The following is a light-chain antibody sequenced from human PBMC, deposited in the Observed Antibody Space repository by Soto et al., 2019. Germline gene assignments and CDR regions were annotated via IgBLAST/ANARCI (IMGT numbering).Light chain of an antibody. CDR2: DAS. Sequence: DIQMTPSPSTLSSSVGDRVTITCRASQSMSSGLAWYQQKPGKAPNLLIYDASSLESGVPSRFSGSGSGTEFTLSISSLQPDDFATYYCQQYNSYSPWTVGQGTKVEIK. CDR1: QSMSSG. V-gene: IGKV1-5*01. CDR3: QQYNSYSPWT. J-gene: IGKJ1*01.